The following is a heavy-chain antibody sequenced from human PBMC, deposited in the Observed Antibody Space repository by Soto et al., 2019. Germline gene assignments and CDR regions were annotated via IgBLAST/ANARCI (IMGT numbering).Heavy chain of an antibody. D-gene: IGHD3-10*01. V-gene: IGHV3-15*01. CDR3: TTGFGEDGKSY. Sequence: PGGSLRLSCVGSGFTFADVWMNWIRQAPGKGLEWIGRIKSKSNGGPTDYAAFVKGRLIMSRDDSKNTLYLQVNSLRTEDTAVYYCTTGFGEDGKSYWGQGAVVTVST. CDR1: GFTFADVW. CDR2: IKSKSNGGPT. J-gene: IGHJ4*02.